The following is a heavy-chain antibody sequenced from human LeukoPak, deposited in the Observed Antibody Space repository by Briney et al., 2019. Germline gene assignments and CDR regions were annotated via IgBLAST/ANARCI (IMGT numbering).Heavy chain of an antibody. CDR1: GFTFSRYS. D-gene: IGHD3-3*01. CDR2: ISSKNVI. J-gene: IGHJ6*03. CDR3: ARPLESYYYMDV. V-gene: IGHV3-48*04. Sequence: GGSLRLSCAASGFTFSRYSMNWVRQAPGKGLEWVSYISSKNVIYYADSVKGRFTISRDNAKNSLYLQMNSLGAEDTAVYYCARPLESYYYMDVWGKGTTVTVSS.